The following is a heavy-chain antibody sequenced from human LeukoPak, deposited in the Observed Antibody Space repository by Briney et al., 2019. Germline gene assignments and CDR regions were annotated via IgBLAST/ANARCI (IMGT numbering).Heavy chain of an antibody. CDR2: INHSGST. D-gene: IGHD5-18*01. J-gene: IGHJ6*03. V-gene: IGHV4-34*01. CDR1: GGSFSGYY. CDR3: ARRRGYSYGHHYYYYMDV. Sequence: SETLSLTXAVYGGSFSGYYWSWIRQPPGKGLEWSGEINHSGSTNYNPSLKSRVTISVDTSKNQFSLKLSSVTAADTAVYCCARRRGYSYGHHYYYYMDVWGKGTTVTVSS.